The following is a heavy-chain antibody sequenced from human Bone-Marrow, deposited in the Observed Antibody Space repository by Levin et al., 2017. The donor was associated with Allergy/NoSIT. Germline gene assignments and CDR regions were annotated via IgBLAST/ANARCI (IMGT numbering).Heavy chain of an antibody. CDR1: GFTFDDYA. CDR2: ISWNSGSI. Sequence: PGGSLRLSCAASGFTFDDYAIHWVRQAPGKGLEWVSGISWNSGSIHYADSVKGRFTISRDNVKKSLYLQMNSLRAEDTAFYYCAKDRDPKATWYFDYWGQGTLVTVSS. CDR3: AKDRDPKATWYFDY. V-gene: IGHV3-9*01. J-gene: IGHJ4*02.